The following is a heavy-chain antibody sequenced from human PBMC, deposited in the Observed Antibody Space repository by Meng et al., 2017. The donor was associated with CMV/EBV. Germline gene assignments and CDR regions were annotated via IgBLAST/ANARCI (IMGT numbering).Heavy chain of an antibody. CDR3: ARTKQLVRFDY. CDR1: GFTFSSYS. V-gene: IGHV3-21*01. CDR2: ISSSSYI. J-gene: IGHJ4*02. Sequence: GESLKISCAASGFTFSSYSMNWVRQAPGKGLEWVSSISSSSYIYYADSVKGRFTISRDNAKNSLYLQMNSLRAEDTAVYYCARTKQLVRFDYWGQGTLVTVSS. D-gene: IGHD6-13*01.